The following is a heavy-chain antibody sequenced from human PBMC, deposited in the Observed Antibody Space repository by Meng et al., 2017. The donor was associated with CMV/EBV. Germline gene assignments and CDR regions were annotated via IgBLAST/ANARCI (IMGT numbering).Heavy chain of an antibody. V-gene: IGHV5-51*01. CDR3: ARQVDSSFFDY. D-gene: IGHD6-6*01. J-gene: IGHJ4*02. CDR2: IYPGDTDT. CDR1: GYSFTSYW. Sequence: GESLKISCQGSGYSFTSYWIGWVRQMPGKGLEWMGIIYPGDTDTRYSPSFQGQVTISADKSISTAYLQWSSLKASDTAMYYCARQVDSSFFDYWGQGTLVTVSS.